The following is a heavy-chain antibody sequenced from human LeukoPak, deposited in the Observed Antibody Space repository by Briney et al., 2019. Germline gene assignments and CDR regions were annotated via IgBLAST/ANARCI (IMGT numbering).Heavy chain of an antibody. CDR2: ISYDGSNK. CDR1: GFTFSSYA. J-gene: IGHJ4*02. D-gene: IGHD5-12*01. CDR3: ARGYSGYAGGYFDY. V-gene: IGHV3-30-3*01. Sequence: PGGSLRLSCAASGFTFSSYAMHWVRQAPGKGLEWVAVISYDGSNKYYADSVKGRFTISRDNSKNTLYLQMNSLRAEDTAVYYCARGYSGYAGGYFDYWGQGTLVAVSS.